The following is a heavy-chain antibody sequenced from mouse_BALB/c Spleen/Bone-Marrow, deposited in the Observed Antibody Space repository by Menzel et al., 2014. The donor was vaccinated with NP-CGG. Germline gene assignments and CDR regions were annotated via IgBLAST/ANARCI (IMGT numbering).Heavy chain of an antibody. D-gene: IGHD2-1*01. CDR2: INPSTGYT. CDR1: GYTFTSYW. Sequence: VQVVESGAELAKPGASVKMSCKASGYTFTSYWMHWVKQRPGQGLEWIGYINPSTGYTEYNQKFKDKATLTADKSSSTAYMQLSSLSSEDSAVYYCARYGNYGDYSDYWGQGTTLTVSS. J-gene: IGHJ2*01. V-gene: IGHV1-7*01. CDR3: ARYGNYGDYSDY.